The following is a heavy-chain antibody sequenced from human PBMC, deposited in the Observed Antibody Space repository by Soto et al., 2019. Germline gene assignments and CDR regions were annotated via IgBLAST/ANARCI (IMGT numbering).Heavy chain of an antibody. D-gene: IGHD6-13*01. V-gene: IGHV4-59*01. J-gene: IGHJ5*02. CDR3: ARGRIAAAGMWFDP. Sequence: PSETLSLTCTVSGGSISSYYWSWIRQPPGKGLEWIGYIYYSGSTNYNPSLKSRVTISVDTSKNQFSLKLSSVTAADTAVYYCARGRIAAAGMWFDPWGQGTLVTAPQ. CDR2: IYYSGST. CDR1: GGSISSYY.